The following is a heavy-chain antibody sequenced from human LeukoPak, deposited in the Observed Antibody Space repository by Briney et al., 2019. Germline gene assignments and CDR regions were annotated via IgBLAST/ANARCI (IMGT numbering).Heavy chain of an antibody. J-gene: IGHJ3*02. CDR2: IYAGGST. D-gene: IGHD6-19*01. V-gene: IGHV3-53*01. CDR1: GFTVSSNY. CDR3: ARTLVWAVALDTFDI. Sequence: GGSLRLSCAASGFTVSSNYMSWVRQAPGKGLEWVSVIYAGGSTYYADSVKGRFTISSDHSKNMLFLQMNSLRAEDTAVYYCARTLVWAVALDTFDIWGQGTMVTVSS.